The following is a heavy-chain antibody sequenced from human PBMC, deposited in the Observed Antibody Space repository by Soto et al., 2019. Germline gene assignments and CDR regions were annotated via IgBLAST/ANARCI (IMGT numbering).Heavy chain of an antibody. CDR3: ASHLMVRGEDMDYYYYGMDV. V-gene: IGHV1-69*02. Sequence: QVQLVQSGAEVKKPGSSVKVSCKASGGTFSSYTISWVRQAPGQGLEWMGRIIPILGIANYAQKFQGRVTITADKSTSTAYMELSSLRSEDTAVYYCASHLMVRGEDMDYYYYGMDVWGQGTTVTVSS. CDR2: IIPILGIA. CDR1: GGTFSSYT. J-gene: IGHJ6*02. D-gene: IGHD3-10*01.